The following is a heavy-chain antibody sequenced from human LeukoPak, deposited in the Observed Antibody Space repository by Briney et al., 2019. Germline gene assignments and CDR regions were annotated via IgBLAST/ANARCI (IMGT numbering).Heavy chain of an antibody. CDR3: ARGLWFGEFTYYFDY. CDR2: TWYDGSNK. Sequence: GGSLRLSCAASGFTFRTYGMHWVRQAPGKGLEWVAVTWYDGSNKYYADSVKGRFTISRDNSKNTLYLQMNRLRAEDTAVYYCARGLWFGEFTYYFDYWGQGTLVTVSS. D-gene: IGHD3-10*01. J-gene: IGHJ4*02. CDR1: GFTFRTYG. V-gene: IGHV3-33*01.